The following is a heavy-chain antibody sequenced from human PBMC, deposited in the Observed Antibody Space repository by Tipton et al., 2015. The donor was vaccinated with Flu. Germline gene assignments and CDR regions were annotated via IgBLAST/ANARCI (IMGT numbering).Heavy chain of an antibody. J-gene: IGHJ6*02. V-gene: IGHV3-30-3*01. CDR2: ISYDGSNK. Sequence: QLVQSGGGVVQPGRSLRLSCAASGFTFSSYAMHWVRQAPGKGLEWVAVISYDGSNKYYADSVKGRFTTSRDNSKNTLYLQMNSLRAEDTAVYYCARDTSLYSSGWQYYYCYYGMDVWGQGTTVTVSS. D-gene: IGHD6-19*01. CDR1: GFTFSSYA. CDR3: ARDTSLYSSGWQYYYCYYGMDV.